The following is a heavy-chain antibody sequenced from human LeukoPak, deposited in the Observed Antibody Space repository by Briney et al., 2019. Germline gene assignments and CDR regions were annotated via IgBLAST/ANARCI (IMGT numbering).Heavy chain of an antibody. D-gene: IGHD2-15*01. CDR2: INWNGGST. J-gene: IGHJ4*02. CDR3: ARDSHCSGGSCELDY. V-gene: IGHV3-20*01. CDR1: GFTFDDYG. Sequence: PGGSLRLSCAASGFTFDDYGMSWVCQAPGKGLEWVPSINWNGGSTGYADSVKGRFTISRDSAKNSLYLQMNSLRAEDTALYHCARDSHCSGGSCELDYWGQGTLVTVSS.